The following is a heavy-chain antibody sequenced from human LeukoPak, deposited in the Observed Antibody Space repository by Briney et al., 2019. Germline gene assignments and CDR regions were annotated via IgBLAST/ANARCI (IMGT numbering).Heavy chain of an antibody. CDR3: ARSGGFYYYYYGMDV. D-gene: IGHD3-10*01. J-gene: IGHJ6*02. V-gene: IGHV3-23*01. CDR2: INVDGGNT. Sequence: PGGSLRLSCAASGFTFSSCAMSWVRQAPGKGLEWVSAINVDGGNTYYADSVKGRFTISRDNSKNTLYLQMNSLRAEDTAVYYCARSGGFYYYYYGMDVWGQGTTVTVSS. CDR1: GFTFSSCA.